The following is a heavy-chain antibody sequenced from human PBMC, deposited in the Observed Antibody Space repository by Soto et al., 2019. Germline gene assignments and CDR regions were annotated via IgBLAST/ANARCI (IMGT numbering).Heavy chain of an antibody. J-gene: IGHJ3*02. CDR2: ISAYNGNT. CDR1: GYTFISYG. V-gene: IGHV1-18*04. D-gene: IGHD3-22*01. Sequence: ASVKVSCKASGYTFISYGISWVRQAPGQGLEWMGWISAYNGNTNYAQQLQGRVTMTIDTSTSNAYIELSSLRYDDTAVYYCARADYYECRSDAFDIWGQGTMVTVSS. CDR3: ARADYYECRSDAFDI.